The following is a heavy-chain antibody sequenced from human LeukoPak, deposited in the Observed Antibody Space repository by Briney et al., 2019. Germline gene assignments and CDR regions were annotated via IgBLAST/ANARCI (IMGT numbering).Heavy chain of an antibody. Sequence: GGSLRLSCAASGFTFSSYAMSWVRQAPGKGLEWVSTISNSGDNTFYADSVKGRFTISRDNSKNTLYLQLNSLRDEDTAVYYCAKYSRHFDFWGQGTLVTVSS. CDR1: GFTFSSYA. CDR3: AKYSRHFDF. J-gene: IGHJ4*02. CDR2: ISNSGDNT. V-gene: IGHV3-23*01. D-gene: IGHD5-18*01.